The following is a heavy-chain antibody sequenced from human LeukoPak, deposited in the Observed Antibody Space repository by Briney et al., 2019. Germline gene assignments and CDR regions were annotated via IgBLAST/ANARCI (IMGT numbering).Heavy chain of an antibody. V-gene: IGHV3-66*01. CDR1: GFTVSSNY. CDR3: AGGPLYYGSGSYWY. J-gene: IGHJ4*02. Sequence: GGSLRLSCAASGFTVSSNYMSWVRQAPGKGLEWVSVIYSGGSTYYADSVKGRFTISRDNSKNTLYLQMNSLRAEDTAVYYCAGGPLYYGSGSYWYWGQGTLVTVSS. D-gene: IGHD3-10*01. CDR2: IYSGGST.